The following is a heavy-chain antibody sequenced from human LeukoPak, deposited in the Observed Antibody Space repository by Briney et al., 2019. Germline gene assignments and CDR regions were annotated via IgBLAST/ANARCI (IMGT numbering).Heavy chain of an antibody. J-gene: IGHJ4*02. CDR1: GYTFTGYY. V-gene: IGHV1-2*06. CDR2: INPNSGGT. D-gene: IGHD6-13*01. Sequence: ASVKVSRKASGYTFTGYYMHWVRQAPGQGLEWMGRINPNSGGTNYAQKFQGRVTMTRDTSISTAYMELSRLRSDDTAVYYCARDGYSSSWYDYWGQGTLVTVSS. CDR3: ARDGYSSSWYDY.